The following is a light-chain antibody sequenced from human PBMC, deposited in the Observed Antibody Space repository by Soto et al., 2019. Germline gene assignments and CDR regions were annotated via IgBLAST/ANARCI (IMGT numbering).Light chain of an antibody. CDR3: QQFNV. CDR1: QDIVNY. V-gene: IGKV1-33*01. CDR2: DAS. Sequence: DIQLNQSPSSVSASVGDRVTITCQASQDIVNYLNWYQQKPGKATKLLIYDASSLESGVPSRFSGSGSGTDFSLTISSLQPEDFATYYCQQFNVFGGGTKVDIK. J-gene: IGKJ4*01.